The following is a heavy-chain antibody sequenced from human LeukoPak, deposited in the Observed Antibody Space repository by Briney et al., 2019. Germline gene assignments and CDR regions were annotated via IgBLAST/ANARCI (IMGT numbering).Heavy chain of an antibody. CDR2: VSRDGVAT. J-gene: IGHJ6*03. CDR1: GFNFNSFL. D-gene: IGHD3-16*01. V-gene: IGHV3-74*01. Sequence: PGGSLRLSCAASGFNFNSFLMHWVREAPGKGLMWVSYVSRDGVATQYADSVKGRFTISRDNAKNTLYLHMNSLRADDTAIYYCARAQGAPYPYYMDVWGKGTTVIVS. CDR3: ARAQGAPYPYYMDV.